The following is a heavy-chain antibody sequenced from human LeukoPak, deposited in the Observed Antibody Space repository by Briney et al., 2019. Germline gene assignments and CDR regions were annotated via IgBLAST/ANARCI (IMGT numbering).Heavy chain of an antibody. J-gene: IGHJ4*02. V-gene: IGHV4-38-2*01. CDR3: ARHVGRISSPPDRVDF. CDR1: GYSISSGYY. D-gene: IGHD3-22*01. Sequence: SETLSLTCGVSGYSISSGYYWGWIRQPPGKGLEWIGNMHHSGTTYYNPSLKSRVAISVDTSKNQFSLRLSSVTAPDPDVHYCARHVGRISSPPDRVDFWFQGTLVTVSS. CDR2: MHHSGTT.